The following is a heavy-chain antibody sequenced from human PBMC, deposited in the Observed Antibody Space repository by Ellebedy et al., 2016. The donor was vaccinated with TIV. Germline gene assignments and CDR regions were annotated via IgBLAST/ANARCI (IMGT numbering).Heavy chain of an antibody. CDR1: GFTFSSYA. J-gene: IGHJ4*02. Sequence: GESLKISCAASGFTFSSYAMHWVRQAPGKGLEWVAVISSDGSSNYYAESVKGRFTVSRDNSKTALFLQLNSLRVEDTAVFYCASSNWYGGGFDYWGLGTLVTVSS. V-gene: IGHV3-30-3*01. CDR3: ASSNWYGGGFDY. CDR2: ISSDGSSN. D-gene: IGHD6-13*01.